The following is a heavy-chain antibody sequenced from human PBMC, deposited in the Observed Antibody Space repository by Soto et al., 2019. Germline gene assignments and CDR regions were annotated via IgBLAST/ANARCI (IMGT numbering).Heavy chain of an antibody. CDR1: GFTFSSYA. D-gene: IGHD4-17*01. V-gene: IGHV3-23*01. J-gene: IGHJ4*02. CDR2: ISSSGVTT. CDR3: AKAYAERVTTWV. Sequence: VQLLESGGGLVQPGGSLRLSCTASGFTFSSYAMSWVRQAPGKGLEWVSGISSSGVTTYYAASVEGRFTISRDNSKSTLYLQMCSLRAEDTATYYCAKAYAERVTTWVWGQGTLVTVSS.